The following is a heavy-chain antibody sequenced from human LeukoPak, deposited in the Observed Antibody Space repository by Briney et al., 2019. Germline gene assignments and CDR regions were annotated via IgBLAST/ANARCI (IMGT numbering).Heavy chain of an antibody. V-gene: IGHV3-23*01. Sequence: PGGSLRLSCAASGFTFSNYAMSWVRQAPGKGLEWVSVISGGGGGTYYADSVKGRFTISRDNSQSTLYLQMNSLRAEDTAVYYCARGYCSSTTCSVDYWGQGTLVTVSS. CDR2: ISGGGGGT. CDR3: ARGYCSSTTCSVDY. CDR1: GFTFSNYA. D-gene: IGHD2-2*01. J-gene: IGHJ4*02.